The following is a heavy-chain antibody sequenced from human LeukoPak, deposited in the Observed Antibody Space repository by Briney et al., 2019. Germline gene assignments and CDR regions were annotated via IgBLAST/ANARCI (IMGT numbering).Heavy chain of an antibody. J-gene: IGHJ6*02. CDR1: GGSFSGYY. D-gene: IGHD2-15*01. CDR2: INHRGNS. Sequence: SETLSLTCAVYGGSFSGYYWSWIRQPRGKGLEWIGEINHRGNSNYSASLKSRVTISVDTSKNQYSLKLSSVTAADTAVYYCARVVVVEATFLYYSAMDVWGQGTPVTVSS. V-gene: IGHV4-34*01. CDR3: ARVVVVEATFLYYSAMDV.